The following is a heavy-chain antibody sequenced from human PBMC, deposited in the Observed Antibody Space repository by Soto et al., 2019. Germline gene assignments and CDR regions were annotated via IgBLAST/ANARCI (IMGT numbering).Heavy chain of an antibody. J-gene: IGHJ3*02. D-gene: IGHD5-12*01. V-gene: IGHV4-31*03. Sequence: QVQLQESGPGLVKPSQTLSLTCTVSGGSISSGGYSWTWIRQHPGKGLEWIGYIYYSGSTYYKPSLKSRVTISVATSKTQLSLKLSSVNAADTAVYYCEGESTWHQCAFDIWGQGTTVTVSS. CDR2: IYYSGST. CDR3: EGESTWHQCAFDI. CDR1: GGSISSGGYS.